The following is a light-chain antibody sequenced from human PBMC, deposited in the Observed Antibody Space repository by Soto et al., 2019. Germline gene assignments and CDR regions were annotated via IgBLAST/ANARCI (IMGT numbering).Light chain of an antibody. CDR1: QSVFYSSNKLNY. J-gene: IGKJ4*01. CDR2: WAS. V-gene: IGKV4-1*01. CDR3: QQYYDIPVT. Sequence: DIVMTQSPDSLAVSLGERATINCKSSQSVFYSSNKLNYLAWYQHKLGQPPKLLIHWASTRESGVPDRFSGSGSETDFTLTISSLQAEDVADYYCQQYYDIPVTFGGGTKVEIK.